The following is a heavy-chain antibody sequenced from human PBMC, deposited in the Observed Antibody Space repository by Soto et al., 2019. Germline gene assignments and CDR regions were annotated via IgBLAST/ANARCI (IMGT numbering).Heavy chain of an antibody. Sequence: LXLSCAASWFTFSIYAMSWVLHAPGKGLEWVSAISGSCGSTYYADSVKGRFTISRDNSKNTLYLQMNSLRAEDTAVYYCAKDGSSSSWLTRPVEYFDDWGQGTLVTVSS. D-gene: IGHD6-13*01. J-gene: IGHJ4*02. CDR2: ISGSCGST. CDR1: WFTFSIYA. V-gene: IGHV3-23*01. CDR3: AKDGSSSSWLTRPVEYFDD.